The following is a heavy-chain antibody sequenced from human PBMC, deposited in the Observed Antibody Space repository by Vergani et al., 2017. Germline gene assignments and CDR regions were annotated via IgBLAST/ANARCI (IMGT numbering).Heavy chain of an antibody. CDR3: ARDDYYYDSSGYYPRWFDP. D-gene: IGHD3-22*01. J-gene: IGHJ5*02. V-gene: IGHV3-21*01. Sequence: EVQLVESGGGLVKPGGSLRLSRAASGFTFSSYSMNWVRQAPGKGLEWVSSISSSSSYIYYADSVKGRFTISRDNAKNSLYLQMNSLRAEDTAVYYCARDDYYYDSSGYYPRWFDPWGQGTLVTVSS. CDR1: GFTFSSYS. CDR2: ISSSSSYI.